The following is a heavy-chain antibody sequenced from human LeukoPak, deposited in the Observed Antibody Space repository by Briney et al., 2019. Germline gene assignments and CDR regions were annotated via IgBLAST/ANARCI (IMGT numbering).Heavy chain of an antibody. D-gene: IGHD2-15*01. CDR1: GGSFSGYY. CDR3: ARAGEVVVAAAYYFDY. Sequence: PSETLSLTCAVYGGSFSGYYWSWIRQPPGKGLERIGEINHSGSTNYNPSLKSRVTISVDTSKNQFSLKLSSVTAADTAVYYCARAGEVVVAAAYYFDYWGQGTLVTVSS. J-gene: IGHJ4*02. V-gene: IGHV4-34*01. CDR2: INHSGST.